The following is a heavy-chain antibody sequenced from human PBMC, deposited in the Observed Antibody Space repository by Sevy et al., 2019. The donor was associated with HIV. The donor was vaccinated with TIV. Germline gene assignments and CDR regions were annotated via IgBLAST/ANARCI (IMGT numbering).Heavy chain of an antibody. CDR2: ITRKGDTYAT. CDR1: GFTFSGSA. CDR3: ALDGYYGSVTYFYSDLGY. Sequence: GGSLRLSCVASGFTFSGSAMHWVRQASGKGLQWVGRITRKGDTYATAYAASVKGRFTISRDDSKNTAYLQMSSLKTEDTAVHYCALDGYYGSVTYFYSDLGYWGQGTLVTVSS. J-gene: IGHJ4*02. V-gene: IGHV3-73*01. D-gene: IGHD3-10*01.